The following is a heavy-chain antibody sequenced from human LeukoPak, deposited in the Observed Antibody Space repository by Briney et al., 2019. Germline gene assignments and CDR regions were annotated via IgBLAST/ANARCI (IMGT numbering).Heavy chain of an antibody. Sequence: GGSLRLSCAASGFTFSSYAMSWVRQAPGKGLEWVSAISGSGGSTYYADSVKGRFTISRDNSKNTLYLQMNSLKTEDTAVYYCTTASIVVVPAATDAFDIWGQGTMVTVSS. CDR2: ISGSGGST. D-gene: IGHD2-2*01. CDR3: TTASIVVVPAATDAFDI. V-gene: IGHV3-23*01. CDR1: GFTFSSYA. J-gene: IGHJ3*02.